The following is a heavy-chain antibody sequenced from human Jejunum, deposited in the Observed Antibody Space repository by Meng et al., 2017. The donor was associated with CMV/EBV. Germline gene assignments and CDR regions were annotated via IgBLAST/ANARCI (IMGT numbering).Heavy chain of an antibody. CDR1: GGSIRGSRHH. CDR2: IYETGST. V-gene: IGHV4-39*07. CDR3: ARDQIGGTLLGHFEH. J-gene: IGHJ4*02. Sequence: QQQSGPGLVNPSDTLSLIFTVSGGSIRGSRHHWSWIRQPPGRPLEWIGSIYETGSTTYNPSLKSPVTISLDTSKNQFSLMVSSVTAADTAVYYCARDQIGGTLLGHFEHWGQGTLVTVSS. D-gene: IGHD3-16*01.